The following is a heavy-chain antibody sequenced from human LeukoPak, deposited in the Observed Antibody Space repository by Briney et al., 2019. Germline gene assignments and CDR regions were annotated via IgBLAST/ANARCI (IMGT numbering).Heavy chain of an antibody. CDR1: GYSFTAYW. CDR3: ARVEDSVGWYGIAY. Sequence: GESLKISCKASGYSFTAYWIGWVRQMPGKGLEWMGIIYPGDSETRYSPSFQGQVTISADKSISAAYLQWTSLKASDTAMYYCARVEDSVGWYGIAYWGQGTLVTVSS. V-gene: IGHV5-51*01. CDR2: IYPGDSET. D-gene: IGHD6-19*01. J-gene: IGHJ4*02.